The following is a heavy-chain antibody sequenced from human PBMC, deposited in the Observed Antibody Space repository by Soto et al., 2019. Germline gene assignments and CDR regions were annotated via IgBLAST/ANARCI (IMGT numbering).Heavy chain of an antibody. J-gene: IGHJ5*02. CDR3: ARDSAGYCSGGSCSSEGGWFDP. CDR2: INPNSGGT. Sequence: ASVKVSCKASGYTFTGYYMHWVRQAPGQGLEWMGWINPNSGGTNYAQKFQGRVTMTRDTSISTAYMELSRLRSDDTAVYYCARDSAGYCSGGSCSSEGGWFDPWGQGTLVTVSS. D-gene: IGHD2-15*01. V-gene: IGHV1-2*02. CDR1: GYTFTGYY.